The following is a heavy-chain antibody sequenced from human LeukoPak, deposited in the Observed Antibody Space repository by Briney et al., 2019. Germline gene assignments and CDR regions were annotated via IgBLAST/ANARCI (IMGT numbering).Heavy chain of an antibody. Sequence: GGSLRLSWAASGFTFSSYSMNWVRQAPGKGLEWVSSISSSSSYIYYADSVKGRFTISRDNAKNSLYLQMNSLRAEDTAVYYCARKDGIVGAPDAFDIWGQGTMVTVSS. CDR3: ARKDGIVGAPDAFDI. D-gene: IGHD1-26*01. CDR1: GFTFSSYS. CDR2: ISSSSSYI. V-gene: IGHV3-21*01. J-gene: IGHJ3*02.